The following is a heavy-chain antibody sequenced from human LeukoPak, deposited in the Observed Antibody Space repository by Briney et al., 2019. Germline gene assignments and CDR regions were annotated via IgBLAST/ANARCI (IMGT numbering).Heavy chain of an antibody. CDR3: ARGEYYYDSSGYEFDY. CDR2: IIPIFGTA. J-gene: IGHJ4*02. Sequence: ASVKVSCKASGGTFSSYAISWVRQAPGQGLEWVGRIIPIFGTANYAQKFQGRVTITTDESTSTAYMELSSLRSEDTAVYYCARGEYYYDSSGYEFDYWGQGTLVTVSS. V-gene: IGHV1-69*05. D-gene: IGHD3-22*01. CDR1: GGTFSSYA.